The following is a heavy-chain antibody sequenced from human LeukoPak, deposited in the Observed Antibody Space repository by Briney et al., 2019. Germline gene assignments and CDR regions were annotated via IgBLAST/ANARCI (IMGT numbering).Heavy chain of an antibody. V-gene: IGHV3-48*04. CDR2: ISSSSSTI. J-gene: IGHJ2*01. Sequence: GGSLRLSCAASGFTFSSYSMNWVRQAPGKGLEWVSYISSSSSTIYYADSVKGRFTISRDNAKNSLYLQMNSLRAEDTAVYYCARDGIVRYCSSTSCYNYFDLWGRGTLVTVSS. CDR3: ARDGIVRYCSSTSCYNYFDL. D-gene: IGHD2-2*02. CDR1: GFTFSSYS.